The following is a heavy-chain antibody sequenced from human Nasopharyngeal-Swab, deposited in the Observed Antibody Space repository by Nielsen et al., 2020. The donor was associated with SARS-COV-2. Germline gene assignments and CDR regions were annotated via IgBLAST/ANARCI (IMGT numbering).Heavy chain of an antibody. Sequence: ASVKVSCKASGDSFTSYYMHWVRQAPGQGLEWMGIINPSGGSTSYAQKFQGRVTMTRDTSTSTVYMELSSLRSEDTAVYYCATERHYYDSSGYYSDYWGQGTLVTVSS. CDR2: INPSGGST. CDR1: GDSFTSYY. CDR3: ATERHYYDSSGYYSDY. V-gene: IGHV1-46*01. D-gene: IGHD3-22*01. J-gene: IGHJ4*02.